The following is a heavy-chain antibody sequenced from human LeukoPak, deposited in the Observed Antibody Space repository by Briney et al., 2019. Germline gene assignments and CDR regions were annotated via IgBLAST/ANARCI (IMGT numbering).Heavy chain of an antibody. CDR3: ARAGSGYWHLGDF. Sequence: PGGSLRLSCAASGFTFSNYGMHWVRQAPGKGLEWVTHIASDGSNKDYADSVKGRFTITRGNAKNTVYLQMNSLRVEDTAIYYCARAGSGYWHLGDFWGQGTLVIVSS. V-gene: IGHV3-30*02. CDR2: IASDGSNK. CDR1: GFTFSNYG. D-gene: IGHD6-25*01. J-gene: IGHJ4*02.